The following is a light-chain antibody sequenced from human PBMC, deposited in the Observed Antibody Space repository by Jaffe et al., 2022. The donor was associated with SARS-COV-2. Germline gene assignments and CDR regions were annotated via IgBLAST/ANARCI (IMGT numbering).Light chain of an antibody. J-gene: IGKJ4*01. CDR1: ESINSN. Sequence: DIQLTQSPSSLSASVGDRVTITCRASESINSNLNWYQQKPGKAPKFLIYHASSLQTGVPSRFSGSGSGTDFTLTISSLQPEDFATYYCQQNFETAEITFGGGTKVEMK. CDR2: HAS. CDR3: QQNFETAEIT. V-gene: IGKV1-39*01.